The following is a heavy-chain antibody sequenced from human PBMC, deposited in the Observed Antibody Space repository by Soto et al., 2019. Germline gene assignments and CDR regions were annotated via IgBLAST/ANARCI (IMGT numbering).Heavy chain of an antibody. D-gene: IGHD2-2*01. V-gene: IGHV4-31*03. CDR1: GGSISNGDDY. J-gene: IGHJ5*02. Sequence: SETLSLTCTVSGGSISNGDDYWSWIRQHPGKGLEWIGYIHYSGSTYYNPSLRSRVTISLDTSKNQFSLKLGSVTAADTAVYYCARADVVVVPASRRGWFNPWGQVTLVTVSS. CDR2: IHYSGST. CDR3: ARADVVVVPASRRGWFNP.